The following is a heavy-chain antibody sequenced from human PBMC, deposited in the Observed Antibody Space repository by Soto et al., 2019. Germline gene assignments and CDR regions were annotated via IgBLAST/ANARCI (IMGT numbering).Heavy chain of an antibody. D-gene: IGHD3-3*01. CDR3: ARDTRSTYDFWSGYSFDY. V-gene: IGHV1-18*01. CDR2: ISAYNGNT. CDR1: GYTFTSYG. Sequence: GASVKVSCKASGYTFTSYGISCVRQAPGQGLEWMGWISAYNGNTNYAQKLQGRVTMTTDTSTSTAYMELRSLRSDDTAVYYCARDTRSTYDFWSGYSFDYWGQGTLVTVSS. J-gene: IGHJ4*02.